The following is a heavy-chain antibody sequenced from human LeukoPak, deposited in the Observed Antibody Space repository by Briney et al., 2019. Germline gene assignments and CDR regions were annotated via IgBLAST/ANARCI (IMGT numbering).Heavy chain of an antibody. CDR2: ISGSGDST. J-gene: IGHJ4*02. V-gene: IGHV3-23*01. Sequence: PGGSLRLSCAASGFTFSSYAMSWVRQAPGKGLEWVSAISGSGDSTYYADSVKGRFTISRDNSKNTLYLQMNSLRAEDTAVYYCAKDSYYYDSSGYFDYWGQGTLVTVSS. CDR1: GFTFSSYA. CDR3: AKDSYYYDSSGYFDY. D-gene: IGHD3-22*01.